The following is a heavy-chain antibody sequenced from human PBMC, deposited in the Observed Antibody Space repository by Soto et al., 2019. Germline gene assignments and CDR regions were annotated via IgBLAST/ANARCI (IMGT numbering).Heavy chain of an antibody. V-gene: IGHV4-31*03. CDR1: GGSISSGGYY. CDR3: ARAPVSHDYGDYGGYYFYYYTDV. D-gene: IGHD4-17*01. J-gene: IGHJ6*03. CDR2: IYYSGST. Sequence: QVQLQESGPGLVKPSQTLSLTCTVSGGSISSGGYYWSWIRQHPGKGLEWIGYIYYSGSTYYNPSLKSRVTLSVDTSKNQFSLKLGSVTAEDTAVYYCARAPVSHDYGDYGGYYFYYYTDVWGKGTTVTVSS.